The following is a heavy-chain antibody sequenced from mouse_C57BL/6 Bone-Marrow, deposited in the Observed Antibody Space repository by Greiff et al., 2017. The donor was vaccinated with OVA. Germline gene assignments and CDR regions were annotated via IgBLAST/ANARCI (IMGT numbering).Heavy chain of an antibody. J-gene: IGHJ4*01. V-gene: IGHV1-50*01. D-gene: IGHD2-4*01. CDR2: IDPSDSYT. Sequence: QVQLQQPGAELVKPGASVKLSCKASGYTFTSYWMQWVKQRPGQGLEWIGEIDPSDSYTNYNQKFKGKATLTVDTSSSTAYMQLSSLTSEDSAVYYCARTDDYGYAMDYWGQGTSDTVSS. CDR1: GYTFTSYW. CDR3: ARTDDYGYAMDY.